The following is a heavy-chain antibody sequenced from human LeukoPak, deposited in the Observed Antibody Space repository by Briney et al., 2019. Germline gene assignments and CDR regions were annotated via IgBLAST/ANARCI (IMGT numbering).Heavy chain of an antibody. Sequence: GGSLRLSCAASGFTFGGYWMSWVRQAPGKGLKWVANIKEDGSEKYYVDSVKGRFTISRDNAKNSLFLQMNSLRAEDTAVYYCARRYFDYWGQGTLVTVSS. CDR1: GFTFGGYW. V-gene: IGHV3-7*01. J-gene: IGHJ4*02. CDR3: ARRYFDY. CDR2: IKEDGSEK.